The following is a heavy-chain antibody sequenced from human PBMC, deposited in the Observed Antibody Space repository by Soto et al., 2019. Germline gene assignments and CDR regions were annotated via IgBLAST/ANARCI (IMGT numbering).Heavy chain of an antibody. V-gene: IGHV3-23*01. CDR1: KFTFSNYA. D-gene: IGHD3-22*01. CDR3: FNYDSGGYSIG. Sequence: GGSLRLSCAASKFTFSNYAMSWVRQAPGKGLQWVSAISGSGRSTYYADFVEGRFTISRDNSKSTLYLQMSSLRAEDTAVYYCFNYDSGGYSIGWGQGTLVTVSS. J-gene: IGHJ4*02. CDR2: ISGSGRST.